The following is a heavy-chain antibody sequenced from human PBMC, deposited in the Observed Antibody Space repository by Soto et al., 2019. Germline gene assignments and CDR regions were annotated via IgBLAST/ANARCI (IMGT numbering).Heavy chain of an antibody. CDR3: ARSPAPSYYYDSSGYYVPFDY. CDR2: IIPIFGTA. Sequence: GASVKVSCKASGGTFSSYAISWVRQAPGQGLEWMGGIIPIFGTANYAQKFQGRVTITADESTSTAYMELSSLGSEDTAVYYCARSPAPSYYYDSSGYYVPFDYWGQGTLVTVSS. CDR1: GGTFSSYA. V-gene: IGHV1-69*13. J-gene: IGHJ4*02. D-gene: IGHD3-22*01.